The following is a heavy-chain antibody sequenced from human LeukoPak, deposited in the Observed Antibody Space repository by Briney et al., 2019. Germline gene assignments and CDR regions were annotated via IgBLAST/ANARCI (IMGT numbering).Heavy chain of an antibody. CDR3: AAYGMSATDN. J-gene: IGHJ4*02. V-gene: IGHV4-39*01. Sequence: SETLSLTCTVSGASISSPNYHWGWIRQPPGKALEWIGTIHYSGNTYYNPSLKSRLTISVDSSRNQFSLKLNSVTASDTAVYYCAAYGMSATDNWGQGALVTVSS. CDR1: GASISSPNYH. D-gene: IGHD3-10*01. CDR2: IHYSGNT.